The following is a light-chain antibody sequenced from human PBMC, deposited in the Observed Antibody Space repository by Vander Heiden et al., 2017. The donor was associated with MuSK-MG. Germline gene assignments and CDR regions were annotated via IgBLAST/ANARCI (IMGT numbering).Light chain of an antibody. CDR3: QLWDTYTDHADVV. CDR1: KIGPKG. J-gene: IGLJ2*01. Sequence: SYVLTQAPSVSVAPGQTATITCGGDKIGPKGVQWNQQRPGQAPVVVLYDDSDRPSGIPERFSGSKSGNTATLTISRVEAGDEADDDCQLWDTYTDHADVVFGGGTKLMVL. CDR2: DDS. V-gene: IGLV3-21*02.